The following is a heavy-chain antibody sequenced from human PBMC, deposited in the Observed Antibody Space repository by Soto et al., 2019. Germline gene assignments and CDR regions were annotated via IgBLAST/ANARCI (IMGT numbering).Heavy chain of an antibody. V-gene: IGHV1-8*01. CDR2: MNPNSGNT. Sequence: ASVKVSCNASRYTFTSYDINWVRQATGQGLEWMGWMNPNSGNTGYAQKLQGRVTMTSNTSISTAYMELSSLRSVDTAVYYCAVVPAANQPYYYYYVDVWGKWTTVTVSS. CDR3: AVVPAANQPYYYYYVDV. CDR1: RYTFTSYD. J-gene: IGHJ6*03. D-gene: IGHD2-2*01.